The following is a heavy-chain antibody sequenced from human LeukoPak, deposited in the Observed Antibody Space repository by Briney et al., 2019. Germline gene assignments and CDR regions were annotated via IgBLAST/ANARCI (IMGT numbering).Heavy chain of an antibody. D-gene: IGHD3-10*01. Sequence: HPGGSLRLSCAASGFTFSSYGMSWVRQAPGKGLEWVSAISGSGGSTYYADSVKGRFTISRDNSKNTLYLQMNSLRAEDTAVYYCAGYSGSYYYYYMDVWGKGTTVTISS. CDR3: AGYSGSYYYYYMDV. CDR2: ISGSGGST. J-gene: IGHJ6*03. V-gene: IGHV3-23*01. CDR1: GFTFSSYG.